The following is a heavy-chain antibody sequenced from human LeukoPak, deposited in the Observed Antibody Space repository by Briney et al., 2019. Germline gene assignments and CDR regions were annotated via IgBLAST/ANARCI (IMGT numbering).Heavy chain of an antibody. V-gene: IGHV1-8*01. CDR2: MNPNSGNT. CDR1: GYTFTSYD. Sequence: ASVKVSCKASGYTFTSYDINWVRQATGQGLEWMGWMNPNSGNTGYAQKFQGRVTMTRNTSISTAYMELSSLRSVDTAVYYCARGRELRSLEWLSYYYGMDVWGQGTTVTVSS. D-gene: IGHD3-3*01. CDR3: ARGRELRSLEWLSYYYGMDV. J-gene: IGHJ6*02.